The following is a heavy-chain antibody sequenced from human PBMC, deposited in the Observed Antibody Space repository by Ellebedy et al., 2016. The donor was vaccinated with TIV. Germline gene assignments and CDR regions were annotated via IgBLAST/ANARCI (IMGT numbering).Heavy chain of an antibody. CDR3: ARELRAAGGHYMDV. V-gene: IGHV4-39*07. CDR1: GDSISGSDYY. D-gene: IGHD2-15*01. CDR2: IYYSGTT. Sequence: MPSETLSLTCTVSGDSISGSDYYWGWVRQPPGKGLEWIGSIYYSGTTYYNPSLKSRGTISVDTSKNQFSLKLNSVTAADTAVYYCARELRAAGGHYMDVWGRGTTVTVSS. J-gene: IGHJ6*03.